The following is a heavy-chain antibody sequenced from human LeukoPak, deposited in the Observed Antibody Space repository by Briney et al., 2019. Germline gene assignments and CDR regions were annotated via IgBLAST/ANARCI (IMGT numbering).Heavy chain of an antibody. V-gene: IGHV4-4*07. CDR3: ARGLLWLPDYYYYGMDV. J-gene: IGHJ6*02. D-gene: IGHD5-18*01. Sequence: SETLSLTCTVSGGSTSSYYWSWIRQPAGKGLEWIGRIYTSGSTNYNPSLKSRVTMSVDTSKNQFSLKLSSVTAADTAVYYCARGLLWLPDYYYYGMDVRGQGTTVTVSS. CDR2: IYTSGST. CDR1: GGSTSSYY.